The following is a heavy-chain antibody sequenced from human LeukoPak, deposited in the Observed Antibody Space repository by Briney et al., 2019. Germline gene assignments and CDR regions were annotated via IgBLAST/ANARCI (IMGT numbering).Heavy chain of an antibody. CDR2: ISSSSSYI. J-gene: IGHJ4*02. D-gene: IGHD5-18*01. CDR3: ARVTAMARNVGYYFDY. V-gene: IGHV3-21*01. Sequence: GGSLRLSCAASGFTSSNYAMSWVRQAPGKGLEWVSSISSSSSYIYYADSVKGRFTISRDNAKNSLYLQMNSLRAEDTAVYYCARVTAMARNVGYYFDYWGQGTLVTVSS. CDR1: GFTSSNYA.